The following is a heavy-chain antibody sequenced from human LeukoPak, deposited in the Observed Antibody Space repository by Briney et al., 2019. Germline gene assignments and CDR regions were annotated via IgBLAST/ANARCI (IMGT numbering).Heavy chain of an antibody. CDR3: ARESPYNVGSAEYFQH. Sequence: GGSLRLSCAASGFTFSSFWMSWVRQAPGKGLEWVANIKQDGSEKYYVDSVKGRFSISRDNAKNSVYLQMNSLRAEDTAVYYCARESPYNVGSAEYFQHWGQGTLVTVSS. CDR1: GFTFSSFW. J-gene: IGHJ1*01. D-gene: IGHD1-14*01. CDR2: IKQDGSEK. V-gene: IGHV3-7*03.